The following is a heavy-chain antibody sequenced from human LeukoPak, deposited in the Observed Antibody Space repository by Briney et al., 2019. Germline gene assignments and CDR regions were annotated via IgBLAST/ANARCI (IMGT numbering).Heavy chain of an antibody. CDR2: ISGDGGST. Sequence: PGGSLRLSCAASGFTFDDYDIHWVRHAPGQGLEWVSLISGDGGSTYYADSVRGRFTISRNNSRNSLYLQMNSLRTEDTALYYCAKAWFGERSGGGFDYWGQGTLVTVSS. V-gene: IGHV3-43*02. CDR1: GFTFDDYD. D-gene: IGHD3-10*01. J-gene: IGHJ4*02. CDR3: AKAWFGERSGGGFDY.